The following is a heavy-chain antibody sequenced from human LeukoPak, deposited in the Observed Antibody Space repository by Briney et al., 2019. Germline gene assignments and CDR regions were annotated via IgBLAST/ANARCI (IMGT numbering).Heavy chain of an antibody. D-gene: IGHD3-9*01. V-gene: IGHV4-4*07. Sequence: SETLSLTCTVSGGSISSYYWSWLRQPAGKGLEWIGRIYTSGSTNYNPSLKSRVTMSVDTSKNQFSLKLSSVTAADTAVYYCARALLDYDILTGYSHWGQGTLVTVSS. J-gene: IGHJ4*02. CDR2: IYTSGST. CDR3: ARALLDYDILTGYSH. CDR1: GGSISSYY.